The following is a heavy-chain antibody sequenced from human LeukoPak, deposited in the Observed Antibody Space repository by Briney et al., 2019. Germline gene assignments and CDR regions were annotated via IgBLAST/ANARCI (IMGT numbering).Heavy chain of an antibody. Sequence: SETLSLTCTVSGGSISSYYWSWIRQPPGKGLEWIGYIYYSGSTNYNPSLKSRVTISVDTSKNQFSLKLSSVTAADTAVYYCARTLTYGEYYYYYMDVWGKGTTVTVSS. CDR1: GGSISSYY. V-gene: IGHV4-59*01. J-gene: IGHJ6*03. CDR2: IYYSGST. CDR3: ARTLTYGEYYYYYMDV. D-gene: IGHD3-9*01.